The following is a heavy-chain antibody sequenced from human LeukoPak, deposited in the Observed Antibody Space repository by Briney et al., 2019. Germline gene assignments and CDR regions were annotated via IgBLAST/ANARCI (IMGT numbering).Heavy chain of an antibody. Sequence: SETLSLTCSVSDGSINSYYWNWIRRPPGKGLEWIGYIYYNGNTNYNPSLKSRVTISVDTSKNQFSLKLSSVTAADTAVYYCARGGTGAVAGSVHFDYWGQGTLVTVSS. CDR3: ARGGTGAVAGSVHFDY. D-gene: IGHD6-19*01. CDR2: IYYNGNT. J-gene: IGHJ4*02. CDR1: DGSINSYY. V-gene: IGHV4-59*12.